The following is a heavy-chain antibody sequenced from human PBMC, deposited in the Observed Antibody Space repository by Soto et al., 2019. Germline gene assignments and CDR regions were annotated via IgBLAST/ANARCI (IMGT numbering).Heavy chain of an antibody. J-gene: IGHJ3*01. Sequence: EVQLVESGGGLIQPGGSLRLSCAASGFTFSSSEMYWVRQATGKGLEWVSYIHPSAQLIFYADSVKGRFTISRDNAKHSLYLQLSSMRAEVMAVYYCARRSRRWGQGTMVTVSS. CDR2: IHPSAQLI. CDR3: ARRSRR. CDR1: GFTFSSSE. V-gene: IGHV3-48*03.